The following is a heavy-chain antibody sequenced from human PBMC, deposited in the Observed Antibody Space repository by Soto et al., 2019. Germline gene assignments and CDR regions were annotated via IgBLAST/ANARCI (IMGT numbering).Heavy chain of an antibody. Sequence: GGSLRLACAASVFSFGSYALSWVRQAPGKGLEWVSTISGSDGKTFYADSVKGRFSISRDTSQSTLYLQMNSLRADDTAMYYCARWSYLDYWGQGTRVTVSS. CDR2: ISGSDGKT. J-gene: IGHJ4*02. CDR3: ARWSYLDY. CDR1: VFSFGSYA. V-gene: IGHV3-23*01. D-gene: IGHD3-3*01.